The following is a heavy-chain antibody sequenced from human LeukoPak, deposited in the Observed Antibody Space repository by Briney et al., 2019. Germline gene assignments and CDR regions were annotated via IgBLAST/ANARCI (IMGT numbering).Heavy chain of an antibody. V-gene: IGHV1-3*01. CDR3: ANGYYGSGSYYAFVY. CDR2: INAGNGNT. Sequence: ASVKVSCKASGYTFTNNAIHWVRRAPGQRLEWMGWINAGNGNTKYSQKFQGRVTITRDTSASTVYMELSSLRYEDTAMYYCANGYYGSGSYYAFVYWGQGTLVTVSS. J-gene: IGHJ4*02. CDR1: GYTFTNNA. D-gene: IGHD3-10*01.